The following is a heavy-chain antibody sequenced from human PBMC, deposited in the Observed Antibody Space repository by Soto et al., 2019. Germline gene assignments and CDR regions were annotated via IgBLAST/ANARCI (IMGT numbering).Heavy chain of an antibody. V-gene: IGHV4-31*03. CDR2: IYYSGST. Sequence: SETLSLTCTVSGGSIGSGGYYWSWIRQHPGKGLEWIGYIYYSGSTYYNPSLKSRVTISVDTSKNQFSLKLSSVTAADTAVYYCARLYDSSGYYYVYAFDIWGQGTMVTVSS. CDR1: GGSIGSGGYY. CDR3: ARLYDSSGYYYVYAFDI. D-gene: IGHD3-22*01. J-gene: IGHJ3*02.